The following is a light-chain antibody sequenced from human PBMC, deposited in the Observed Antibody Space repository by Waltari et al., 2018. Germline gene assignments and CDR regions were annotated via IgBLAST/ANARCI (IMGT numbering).Light chain of an antibody. CDR2: DVT. CDR3: SSYTTSDTLI. CDR1: SRDLSDYNY. Sequence: SPLTQPASVSGSPGQSITLSCTATSRDLSDYNYVSWYQQHPGKAPKLLIFDVTKRPSGVSNRFSGSKSDNAASLTISGLQAEDEADYYCSSYTTSDTLIFGGGTKLTVL. J-gene: IGLJ2*01. V-gene: IGLV2-14*03.